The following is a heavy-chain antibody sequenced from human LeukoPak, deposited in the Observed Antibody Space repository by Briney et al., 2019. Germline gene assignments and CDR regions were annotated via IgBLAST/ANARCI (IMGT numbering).Heavy chain of an antibody. D-gene: IGHD7-27*01. J-gene: IGHJ3*02. Sequence: ASVKVSCKASGYTFTSYGISWVRQAPGQGLEWMGWISAYNGNTNYAQKLQGRVTMTTDTSTSTAYMELRSLRSDDTAVYYCARDRTPLTGDPPPYAFDIWGQGTMVTVSS. CDR2: ISAYNGNT. CDR1: GYTFTSYG. CDR3: ARDRTPLTGDPPPYAFDI. V-gene: IGHV1-18*01.